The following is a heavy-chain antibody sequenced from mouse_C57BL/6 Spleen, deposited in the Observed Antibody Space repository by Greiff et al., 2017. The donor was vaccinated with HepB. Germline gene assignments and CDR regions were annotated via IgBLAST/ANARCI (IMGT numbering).Heavy chain of an antibody. J-gene: IGHJ3*01. D-gene: IGHD2-2*01. CDR1: GYTFTSYT. CDR2: INPSSGYT. V-gene: IGHV1-4*01. CDR3: SRDVYDDGDPFAY. Sequence: QVQLQQSGAELARPGASVKMSCKASGYTFTSYTMHWVKQRPGQGLEWIGYINPSSGYTKYNQKFKDKATLTADKSSSTAYMQLSSLTSEDAAVYYFSRDVYDDGDPFAYWGQGTLVTVSA.